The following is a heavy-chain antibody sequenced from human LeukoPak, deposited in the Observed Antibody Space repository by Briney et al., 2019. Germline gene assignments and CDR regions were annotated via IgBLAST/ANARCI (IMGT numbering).Heavy chain of an antibody. CDR2: MNPNSGNT. Sequence: ASVKVSCKASGGTFSSYAISWVRQATGQGLEWMGWMNPNSGNTGYAQKFQGRVTMTRNTSISTAYMELSSLRSEDTAVYYCARTGGYSYGLDFDYWGQGTLVTVSS. D-gene: IGHD5-18*01. CDR3: ARTGGYSYGLDFDY. J-gene: IGHJ4*02. V-gene: IGHV1-8*02. CDR1: GGTFSSYA.